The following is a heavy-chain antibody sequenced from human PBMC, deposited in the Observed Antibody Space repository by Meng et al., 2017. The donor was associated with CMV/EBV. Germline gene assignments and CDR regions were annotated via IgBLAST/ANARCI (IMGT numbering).Heavy chain of an antibody. D-gene: IGHD2-8*01. CDR1: GGTFSSYA. CDR2: IIPILGIT. Sequence: SVKVSCKASGGTFSSYAISWVRQAPGQGLEWMGRIIPILGITNYAQKFQGRVTITADKSTSTAYMELSSLRSEDTAVYYCARDFVRGRSMDVWGQGTTVTVSS. CDR3: ARDFVRGRSMDV. V-gene: IGHV1-69*04. J-gene: IGHJ6*02.